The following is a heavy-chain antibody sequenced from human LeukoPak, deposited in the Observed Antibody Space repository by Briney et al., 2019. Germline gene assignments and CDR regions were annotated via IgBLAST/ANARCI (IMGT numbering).Heavy chain of an antibody. CDR2: IYSGGRT. Sequence: GGSLRLSCAASGFTVGNNYMNWVRQAPGKGLEWFSLIYSGGRTHYADSVKGGFTISRDNSKNTLYLQMNNVRGEDRAVYYCARDGAAAASGTWAWGQGTLVTVSS. D-gene: IGHD6-13*01. CDR1: GFTVGNNY. CDR3: ARDGAAAASGTWA. J-gene: IGHJ5*02. V-gene: IGHV3-53*01.